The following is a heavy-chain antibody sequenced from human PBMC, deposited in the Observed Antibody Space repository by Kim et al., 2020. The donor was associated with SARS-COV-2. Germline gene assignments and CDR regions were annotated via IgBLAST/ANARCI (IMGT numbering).Heavy chain of an antibody. D-gene: IGHD2-15*01. Sequence: GGSLRLSCAASGFTFSSYWMHWVRQAPGKGLVWVSRINSDGSSTSYADSVKGRFTISRDNAKNTLYLQMNSLRAEDTAVYYCARGQELYCSGGSCYYSDGVTGDAFDIWGQGTMVTVSS. CDR2: INSDGSST. J-gene: IGHJ3*02. V-gene: IGHV3-74*01. CDR3: ARGQELYCSGGSCYYSDGVTGDAFDI. CDR1: GFTFSSYW.